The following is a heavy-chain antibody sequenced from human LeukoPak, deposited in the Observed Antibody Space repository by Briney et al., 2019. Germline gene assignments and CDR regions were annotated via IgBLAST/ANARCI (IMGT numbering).Heavy chain of an antibody. CDR1: GGTFSSYA. CDR2: IIPIFGTA. CDR3: ARSRNYDSSGYYESFDY. V-gene: IGHV1-69*06. D-gene: IGHD3-22*01. J-gene: IGHJ4*02. Sequence: GASVKVSCKASGGTFSSYAISWVRQAPGQGLEWMGGIIPIFGTANYAQKFQGRVTSTADTSTSTAYMELSSLRSEDTAVYYWARSRNYDSSGYYESFDYWGQGTLVTVSS.